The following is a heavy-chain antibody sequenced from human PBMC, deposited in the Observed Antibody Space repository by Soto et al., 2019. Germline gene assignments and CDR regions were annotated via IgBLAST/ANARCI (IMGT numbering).Heavy chain of an antibody. J-gene: IGHJ6*02. CDR1: GFVFSDYG. D-gene: IGHD1-26*01. CDR3: AKEGPGGGRHFYYGMDV. Sequence: KLVESGGGVVQPGRSLRLSCAASGFVFSDYGMHWVRQSPGKGLEWVALITNDGNNEFYRDSVKGRLSISRGRSTNTVDLLMNSLRPEDTGVYYCAKEGPGGGRHFYYGMDVWGQGTTVTVSS. CDR2: ITNDGNNE. V-gene: IGHV3-30*18.